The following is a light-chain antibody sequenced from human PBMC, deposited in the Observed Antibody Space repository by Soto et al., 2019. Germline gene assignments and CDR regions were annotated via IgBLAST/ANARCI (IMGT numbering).Light chain of an antibody. V-gene: IGLV2-14*03. CDR2: YVS. Sequence: QSVLTQPASGSGSPGQSSTLSCTGTSSDVGGYNYVSWYQHHPGKAPKLMIYYVSNRPSGVSNRFSGSKSGNTASLSISGLQPEDEADYYCSSYRTSNTRQIVCGTGTKVTVL. CDR1: SSDVGGYNY. J-gene: IGLJ1*01. CDR3: SSYRTSNTRQIV.